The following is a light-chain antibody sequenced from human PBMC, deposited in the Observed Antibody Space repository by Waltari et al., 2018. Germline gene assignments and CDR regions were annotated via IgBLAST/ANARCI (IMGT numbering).Light chain of an antibody. CDR2: EVS. CDR3: MQGIDVPPLT. Sequence: DIVMTQTPVSLSVTPGQPASISCKASPCLLHSDGKTYLYWYVQKPGLSQDLLIYEVSSRFAGVPDRFSGSGSGTEFTLKISRVEADDVGVYYCMQGIDVPPLTFGGGTKVEIK. J-gene: IGKJ4*01. V-gene: IGKV2-29*03. CDR1: PCLLHSDGKTY.